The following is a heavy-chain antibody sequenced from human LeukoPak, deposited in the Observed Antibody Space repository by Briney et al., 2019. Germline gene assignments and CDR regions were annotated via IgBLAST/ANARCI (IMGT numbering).Heavy chain of an antibody. D-gene: IGHD3-10*01. CDR1: GFTFSSYA. CDR2: ISYDGSNK. V-gene: IGHV3-30*04. Sequence: GGSLRLSSAASGFTFSSYAMHWVRQAPGKGLEWVAVISYDGSNKYYADSVKGRFTISRDNSKNTLYLQMNSLRAEDTAVYYCARDAVVRGVIDYFDYWGQGTLVTVSS. J-gene: IGHJ4*02. CDR3: ARDAVVRGVIDYFDY.